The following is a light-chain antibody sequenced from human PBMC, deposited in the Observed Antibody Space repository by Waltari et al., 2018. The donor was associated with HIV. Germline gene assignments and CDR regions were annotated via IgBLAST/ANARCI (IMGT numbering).Light chain of an antibody. CDR1: NSTIGSNF. CDR2: RNN. Sequence: QSVLTQAPSASGTPGQRVTISCSGTNSTIGSNFVYWYQQVPGGAPKRLIYRNNQRPSGVPDRFCGSKSVTSASLAISGLWSEDEADYYCAAWDDSLSGLVFGGRTKLTVL. CDR3: AAWDDSLSGLV. V-gene: IGLV1-47*03. J-gene: IGLJ2*01.